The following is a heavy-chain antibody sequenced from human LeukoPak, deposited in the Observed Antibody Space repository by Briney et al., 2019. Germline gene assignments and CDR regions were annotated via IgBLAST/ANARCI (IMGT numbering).Heavy chain of an antibody. V-gene: IGHV1-2*02. Sequence: ASVKVSCKASGYTFTGYYMHWVRQAPGQGLEWMGWINPNSGGTNYAQKFQARVTMTRDTSISTAYMELSRLRSDDTAVYYCARRYCSGGSCYDFDYWGQGTLVTVSS. D-gene: IGHD2-15*01. CDR3: ARRYCSGGSCYDFDY. CDR2: INPNSGGT. CDR1: GYTFTGYY. J-gene: IGHJ4*02.